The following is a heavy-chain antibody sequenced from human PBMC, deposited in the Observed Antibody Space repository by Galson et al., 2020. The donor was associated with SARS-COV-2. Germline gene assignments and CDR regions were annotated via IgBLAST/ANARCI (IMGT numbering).Heavy chain of an antibody. J-gene: IGHJ4*02. V-gene: IGHV4-59*08. D-gene: IGHD1-26*01. CDR2: IDDSETT. Sequence: ETSETLSLTCTVSRGSISNHYWSWIRQPPGKGLEWIGYIDDSETTNFNPSLKSRVTISLDTPKNQFSLKVNSVTAADTAVYYCAKLAEGRRSSEDYWCQGTLVTVSS. CDR3: AKLAEGRRSSEDY. CDR1: RGSISNHY.